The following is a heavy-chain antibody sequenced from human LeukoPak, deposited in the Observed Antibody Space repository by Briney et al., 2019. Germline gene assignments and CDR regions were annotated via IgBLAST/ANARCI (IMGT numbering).Heavy chain of an antibody. V-gene: IGHV3-23*01. CDR3: AKNGDRGAYCTGGTCYPYFYYYMDV. CDR2: ISSTGGTT. D-gene: IGHD2-15*01. CDR1: GITFSSYV. J-gene: IGHJ6*03. Sequence: PGGSLRLSCAASGITFSSYVMSWVRQAPGKGLEWVSSISSTGGTTYYADSVKGRFTISRDNSKNTLYLQMNSLRAEDTAIYYCAKNGDRGAYCTGGTCYPYFYYYMDVWGKGTTVTI.